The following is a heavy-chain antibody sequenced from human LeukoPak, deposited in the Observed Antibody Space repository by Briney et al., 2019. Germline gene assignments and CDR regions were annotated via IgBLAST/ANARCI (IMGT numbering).Heavy chain of an antibody. Sequence: ASVKVSCKASGYTFTNYYMHWGRQAPGQGLEWMGLINPSAGSTSYAQKFQGRVTMTRDTSTSTVYMELSSLRSEDTAVYYCAKDEYHYGADYWGRGTLVTVSS. D-gene: IGHD4/OR15-4a*01. CDR1: GYTFTNYY. CDR2: INPSAGST. J-gene: IGHJ4*02. CDR3: AKDEYHYGADY. V-gene: IGHV1-46*01.